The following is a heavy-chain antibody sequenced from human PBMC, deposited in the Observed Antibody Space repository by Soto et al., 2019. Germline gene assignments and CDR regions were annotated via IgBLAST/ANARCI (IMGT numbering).Heavy chain of an antibody. V-gene: IGHV4-59*08. CDR3: ARGFFRSPSTPNFDY. J-gene: IGHJ4*02. CDR1: GGSISSYY. CDR2: IYYSGST. Sequence: PSETLSLTCTVSGGSISSYYWSWIRQPPGKGLEWIGYIYYSGSTNYNPSLKSRVTISVDTSKNQFSLKLSSVTAADTAVYYCARGFFRSPSTPNFDYWGLGTLVTVSS. D-gene: IGHD3-3*01.